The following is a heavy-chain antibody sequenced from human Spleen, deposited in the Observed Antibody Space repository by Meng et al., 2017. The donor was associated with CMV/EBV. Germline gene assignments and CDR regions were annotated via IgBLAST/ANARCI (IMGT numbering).Heavy chain of an antibody. D-gene: IGHD1-7*01. CDR3: ASGITGTTASDY. CDR2: IIPTFGTV. J-gene: IGHJ4*02. Sequence: CNESGGTFRFYAIDWVRQAPGQGLEWMGGIIPTFGTVNYAQKFQGRVSITTDESTSTGNMELRSLRYDDTAIYYCASGITGTTASDYWGQGTLVTVSS. V-gene: IGHV1-69*05. CDR1: GGTFRFYA.